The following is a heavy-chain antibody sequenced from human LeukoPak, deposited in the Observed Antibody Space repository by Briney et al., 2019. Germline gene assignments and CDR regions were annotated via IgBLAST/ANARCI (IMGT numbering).Heavy chain of an antibody. CDR2: IGAYNGNT. J-gene: IGHJ4*02. V-gene: IGHV1-18*01. CDR1: GYTFTSFG. D-gene: IGHD6-13*01. CDR3: ARDQMNIAAAGAYFDY. Sequence: ASVKVSCKASGYTFTSFGISWVRQAPGQGLEWFGWIGAYNGNTKYGQKLQGRVTMTTDTSTSTAYMELRSLRSDDAAVYYCARDQMNIAAAGAYFDYWGQGTLVTVSS.